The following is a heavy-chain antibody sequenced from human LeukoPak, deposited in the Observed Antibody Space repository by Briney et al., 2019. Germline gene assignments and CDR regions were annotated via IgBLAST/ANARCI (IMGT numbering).Heavy chain of an antibody. V-gene: IGHV3-30*18. CDR1: GFTFSFYG. CDR3: AKDPHYSGSLNYYCYGMDV. Sequence: PGGSLRLSCAASGFTFSFYGIHWVRQAPGKGLEWVAVISDDGSTKYYSDSVKGRFTVSRDNSKDTLYLQMNSLRAEDTAVYYCAKDPHYSGSLNYYCYGMDVWGQETTVTVSS. CDR2: ISDDGSTK. D-gene: IGHD1-26*01. J-gene: IGHJ6*01.